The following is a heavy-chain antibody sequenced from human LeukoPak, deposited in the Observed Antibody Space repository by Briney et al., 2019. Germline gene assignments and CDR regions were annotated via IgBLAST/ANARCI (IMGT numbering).Heavy chain of an antibody. CDR1: GYTFTSYG. CDR3: ARDLARGLAATLRWFDP. D-gene: IGHD2-15*01. V-gene: IGHV1-2*02. Sequence: ASVKVSCKASGYTFTSYGISWVRQAPGQGLEWMGWINPNSGGTNYAQKFQGRVTMTRDTSISTAYMELSRLRSDDTAVYYCARDLARGLAATLRWFDPWGQGTLVTVSS. J-gene: IGHJ5*02. CDR2: INPNSGGT.